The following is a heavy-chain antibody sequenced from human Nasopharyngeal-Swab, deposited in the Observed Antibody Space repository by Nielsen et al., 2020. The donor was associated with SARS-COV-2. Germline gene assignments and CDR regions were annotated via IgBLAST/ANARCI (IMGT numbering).Heavy chain of an antibody. Sequence: VRQMPGKGLEWMGIIYPGDSDTRYSPSFQGQVTVSADKSISTAYLQWSSLKASDTAMYYCARRDGSYYDVDYWGQGTLVTVSS. J-gene: IGHJ4*02. CDR3: ARRDGSYYDVDY. V-gene: IGHV5-51*01. D-gene: IGHD1-26*01. CDR2: IYPGDSDT.